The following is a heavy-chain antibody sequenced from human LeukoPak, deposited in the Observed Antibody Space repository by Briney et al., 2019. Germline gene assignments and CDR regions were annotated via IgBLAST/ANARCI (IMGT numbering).Heavy chain of an antibody. CDR1: GFTFSSYA. CDR2: ISYDGSNA. Sequence: GGSLRLSCAASGFTFSSYALHWVRQAPGKGLEWVAVISYDGSNAYYADSVKGRFTISRDNSKNTLYVQMNSLRAEGTAIYYCAKNGDRGAYCSGGTCYPYYYYYMDVWGKGTTVTISS. CDR3: AKNGDRGAYCSGGTCYPYYYYYMDV. D-gene: IGHD2-15*01. V-gene: IGHV3-30*04. J-gene: IGHJ6*03.